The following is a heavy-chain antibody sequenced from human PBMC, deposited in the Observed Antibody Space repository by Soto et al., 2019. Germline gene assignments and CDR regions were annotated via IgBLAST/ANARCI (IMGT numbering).Heavy chain of an antibody. CDR3: ARERGGLSEAFYI. CDR1: GDSVSSNSAA. D-gene: IGHD2-2*01. V-gene: IGHV6-1*01. CDR2: ISYRSKWYN. Sequence: VPLQPSGPGLVKPSQTLSLTCAISGDSVSSNSAAWNWLRQSPSRGLEWLGRISYRSKWYNDYLASVKSRINSNPHTSKKHFPLQRYSATPEDSAAYYCARERGGLSEAFYIWGQGTVVTVSS. J-gene: IGHJ3*02.